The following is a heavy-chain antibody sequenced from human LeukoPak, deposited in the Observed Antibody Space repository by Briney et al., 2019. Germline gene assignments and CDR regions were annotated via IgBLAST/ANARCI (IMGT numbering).Heavy chain of an antibody. V-gene: IGHV3-9*03. J-gene: IGHJ3*02. Sequence: PGGSLRLSCTTSGFLFSSYWMSWVRQAPGKGLEWVSGISWNSGSIGYADSVKGRFTISRDNAKNSLYLQMNSLRAEDMALYYCAKVSRSSMVFDDAFDIWGQGTMVTVSS. CDR3: AKVSRSSMVFDDAFDI. D-gene: IGHD6-13*01. CDR2: ISWNSGSI. CDR1: GFLFSSYW.